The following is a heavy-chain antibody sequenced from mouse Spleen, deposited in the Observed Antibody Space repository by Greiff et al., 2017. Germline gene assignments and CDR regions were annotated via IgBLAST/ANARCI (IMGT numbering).Heavy chain of an antibody. V-gene: IGHV5-9-1*01. J-gene: IGHJ1*01. CDR2: ISSGGSYT. CDR3: ARRETGTGTDWYFDV. D-gene: IGHD4-1*01. CDR1: GFTFSSYA. Sequence: EVKLMESGGGLVKPGGSLKLSCAASGFTFSSYAMSWVRQTPEKRLEWVATISSGGSYTYYPDSVKGRFTISRDNAKNTLYLQMSSLRSEDTAMYYCARRETGTGTDWYFDVWGAGTTVTVSS.